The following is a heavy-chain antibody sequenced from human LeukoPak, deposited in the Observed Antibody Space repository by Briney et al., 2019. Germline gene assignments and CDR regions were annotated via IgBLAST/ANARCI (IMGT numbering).Heavy chain of an antibody. CDR1: GFTFSSYS. CDR2: ISSSSGTI. D-gene: IGHD3-22*01. CDR3: ARDRRYYDTANAFDI. J-gene: IGHJ3*02. V-gene: IGHV3-48*02. Sequence: GGSLRLSCVASGFTFSSYSMNWVRQAPGKGLEWVSYISSSSGTIYYADSVQGRFTVSRDNAKNSLSLQMNSLRDEDTAVYYCARDRRYYDTANAFDIWGQGTMVTVSS.